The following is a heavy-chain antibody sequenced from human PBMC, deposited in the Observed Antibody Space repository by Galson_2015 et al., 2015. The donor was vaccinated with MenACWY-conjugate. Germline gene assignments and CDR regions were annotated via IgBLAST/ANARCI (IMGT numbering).Heavy chain of an antibody. J-gene: IGHJ2*01. D-gene: IGHD4-17*01. CDR2: ISGSGRTT. Sequence: SLRLSCAASGFTFSTYAMSWVRQAPGKGLEWVSSISGSGRTTYYADSVKGRFTISRDNSKNTLYLQMNSLRAEDTAVYYCAKQPSTVTTESSWHWYLDLWGRGTLVTVSS. CDR3: AKQPSTVTTESSWHWYLDL. CDR1: GFTFSTYA. V-gene: IGHV3-23*01.